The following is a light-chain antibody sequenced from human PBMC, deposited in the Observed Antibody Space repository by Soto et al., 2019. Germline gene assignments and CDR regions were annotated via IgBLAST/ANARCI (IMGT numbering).Light chain of an antibody. Sequence: DIQMTQSPSTLSASVGDIVTITCRASQSISSWLAWYQQKPGAPPRLLIYDASILQRGVPSRFSGSGSGTHFILTISNLQPEDFATYYCQQFNSLFGQGTRLEIK. J-gene: IGKJ5*01. CDR1: QSISSW. CDR3: QQFNSL. V-gene: IGKV1-5*01. CDR2: DAS.